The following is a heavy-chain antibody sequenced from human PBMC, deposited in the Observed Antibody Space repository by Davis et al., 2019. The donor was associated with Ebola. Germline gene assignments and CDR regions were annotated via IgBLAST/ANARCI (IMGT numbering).Heavy chain of an antibody. CDR3: ARGNTIAAAGTGYYFDY. CDR2: INHGGST. Sequence: GSLRLSCAVYGGSFSGYYWTWIRQPPGTGLEWIGEINHGGSTNYNPSLKSRVTMSVDTSKNQFSLKLSSVTAADTAVYFCARGNTIAAAGTGYYFDYWGQGTLVTVSS. J-gene: IGHJ4*02. V-gene: IGHV4-34*01. CDR1: GGSFSGYY. D-gene: IGHD6-13*01.